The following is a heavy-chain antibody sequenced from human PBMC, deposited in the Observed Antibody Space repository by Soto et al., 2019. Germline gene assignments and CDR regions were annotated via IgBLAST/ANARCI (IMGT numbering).Heavy chain of an antibody. Sequence: LRLSCTASGFTFGDYAMSWFRQAPGKGLEWVGFIRSKAYGGTTEYAASVKGRFTISRDDSKSIAYLQMNSLKTEDTAVYYCTRDKIYYDFWSGYYTPSNYGMDVWGQGTTVTVS. CDR1: GFTFGDYA. CDR2: IRSKAYGGTT. J-gene: IGHJ6*02. D-gene: IGHD3-3*01. V-gene: IGHV3-49*03. CDR3: TRDKIYYDFWSGYYTPSNYGMDV.